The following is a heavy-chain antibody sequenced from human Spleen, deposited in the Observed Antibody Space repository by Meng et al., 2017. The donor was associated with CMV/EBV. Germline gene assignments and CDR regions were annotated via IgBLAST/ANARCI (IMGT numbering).Heavy chain of an antibody. CDR3: AKAFSSSWYREYYDY. CDR1: RFTSNDYG. V-gene: IGHV3-23*01. J-gene: IGHJ4*02. D-gene: IGHD6-13*01. CDR2: ITASGGST. Sequence: GESLKISCAASRFTSNDYGMHWVGQVPGKGLEWVSAITASGGSTYHADSVRGRFTISRDNSKNTLYLQLNSLRVEDTAVYYCAKAFSSSWYREYYDYWGQGTLVTVSS.